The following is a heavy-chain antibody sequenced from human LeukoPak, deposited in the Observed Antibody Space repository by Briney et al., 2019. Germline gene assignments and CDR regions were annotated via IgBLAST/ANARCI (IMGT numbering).Heavy chain of an antibody. D-gene: IGHD1-26*01. V-gene: IGHV4-59*01. Sequence: PSETLSLTCTVSGGSISSYYWNWIRQPPGKGLEWIGYGSYSGSTDYNPSLKSRVTISVDTSKNQFSPKLSSVTAADTAVYYCARAYGSYSFDYWGQGTLVTVSS. CDR1: GGSISSYY. CDR2: GSYSGST. CDR3: ARAYGSYSFDY. J-gene: IGHJ4*02.